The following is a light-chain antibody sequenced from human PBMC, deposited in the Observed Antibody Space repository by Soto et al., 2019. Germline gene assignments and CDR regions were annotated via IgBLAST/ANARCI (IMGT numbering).Light chain of an antibody. V-gene: IGLV1-40*01. CDR3: CSYAVTFYV. CDR2: DVS. CDR1: SSNIGAGYD. Sequence: QSVLTQPPSVSGAPGQRVTISCTGSSSNIGAGYDVHWYQQHPGKAPKLMIYDVSERPSGVPDRFSGSKSGNTASLTISGLQAEDEADYYCCSYAVTFYVFGTGTKVTVL. J-gene: IGLJ1*01.